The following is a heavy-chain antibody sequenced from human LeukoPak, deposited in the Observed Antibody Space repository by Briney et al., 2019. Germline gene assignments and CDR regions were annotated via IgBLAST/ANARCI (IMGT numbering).Heavy chain of an antibody. Sequence: KDGESLKISCKGSGYSFTSYWIGWVRQMPGKGLEWMGIIYPGDSDTRYSPSFQGQVTISADKSISTAYLQWSSLKASDTAMYYCARQYDRDYYDSSGYYLGYWGQGTLVTVSS. CDR3: ARQYDRDYYDSSGYYLGY. D-gene: IGHD3-22*01. V-gene: IGHV5-51*01. CDR2: IYPGDSDT. J-gene: IGHJ4*02. CDR1: GYSFTSYW.